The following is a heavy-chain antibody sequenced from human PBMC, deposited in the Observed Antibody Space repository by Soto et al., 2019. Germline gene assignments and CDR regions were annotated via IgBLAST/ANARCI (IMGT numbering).Heavy chain of an antibody. V-gene: IGHV3-48*01. Sequence: EVQLVESRGGLVQPGGSLRLSCAASGFTFSSYSMNWVRQAPGKGLEWVSYISSSSSTIYYADSVKGRFTISRDNAKNSLYLQMNILRAEDTAVYYCARDEEIYDYIGGSYRYTSVKTFDYWGEGTLVIVSS. CDR3: ARDEEIYDYIGGSYRYTSVKTFDY. CDR1: GFTFSSYS. J-gene: IGHJ4*02. CDR2: ISSSSSTI. D-gene: IGHD3-16*02.